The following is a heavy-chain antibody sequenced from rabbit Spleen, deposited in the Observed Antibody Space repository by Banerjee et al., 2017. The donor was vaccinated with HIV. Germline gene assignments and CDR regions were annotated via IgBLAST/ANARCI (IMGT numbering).Heavy chain of an antibody. J-gene: IGHJ6*01. CDR1: GFSFSDKAV. Sequence: QEQLVESGGGLVQPEGSLKLSCTASGFSFSDKAVMCWVRQAPGKGLEWIACINAITGKAVYANWAKGRSTISKTSSTTVTLQMTSLTAADTATYFCARDTSSSFSSYGMDLWGPGTLVTVS. CDR3: ARDTSSSFSSYGMDL. CDR2: INAITGKA. V-gene: IGHV1S45*01. D-gene: IGHD1-1*01.